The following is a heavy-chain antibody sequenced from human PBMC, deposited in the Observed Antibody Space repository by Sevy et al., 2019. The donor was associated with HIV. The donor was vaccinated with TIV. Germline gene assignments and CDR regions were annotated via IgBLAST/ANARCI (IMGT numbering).Heavy chain of an antibody. CDR1: RFAFYDYS. D-gene: IGHD2-8*01. V-gene: IGHV3-23*01. J-gene: IGHJ4*02. Sequence: GGSQRLSCAASRFAFYDYSMSWIRQAPGKGLEWVATLSFGCGKINYADSVKGRFTISRDNSKNSFYLQMDNLRVEDTALYYCAREGCTRPHDYWGQGTRVTVSS. CDR2: LSFGCGKI. CDR3: AREGCTRPHDY.